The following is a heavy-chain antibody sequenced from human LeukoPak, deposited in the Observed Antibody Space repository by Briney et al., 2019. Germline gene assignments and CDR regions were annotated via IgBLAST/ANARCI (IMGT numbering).Heavy chain of an antibody. Sequence: PGGSLRLSCAASGFTFSSYSMNWVRQAPGKGLEWVSYISSSSSTIYYADSVRGRFTISRDNAKNSLYLQVNSLRAEDTAVYYCVREEWPHYFDYWGQGTLVTVTS. J-gene: IGHJ4*02. CDR1: GFTFSSYS. V-gene: IGHV3-48*01. D-gene: IGHD3-3*01. CDR2: ISSSSSTI. CDR3: VREEWPHYFDY.